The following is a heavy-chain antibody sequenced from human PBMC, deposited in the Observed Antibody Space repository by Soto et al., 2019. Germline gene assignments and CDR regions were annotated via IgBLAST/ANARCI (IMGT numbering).Heavy chain of an antibody. V-gene: IGHV3-33*01. CDR1: GCTFNTYS. J-gene: IGHJ4*02. CDR3: ARAGGTTVTGLWHFDS. CDR2: IWYDGTQK. Sequence: QVQLEESGGFVFQPGISLRRGCEASGCTFNTYSMHGVRQPPGKGLEWLAAIWYDGTQKDYADSVKGRFIISRDNSKKTLYLEMNSLRAEDTAVYYCARAGGTTVTGLWHFDSWGQGTLVTVSS. D-gene: IGHD4-17*01.